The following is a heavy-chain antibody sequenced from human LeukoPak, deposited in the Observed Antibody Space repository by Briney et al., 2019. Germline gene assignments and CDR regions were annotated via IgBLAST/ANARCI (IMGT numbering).Heavy chain of an antibody. Sequence: GGSLRLSRTASGFSFSGHWMHWARQLPGKGLVWVSRISPTGSTTSYADSVEGRFTVSRDNAKNTLYLQVNNLRAEDTAVYYCARGPNSNWSGLDFWGQGTLLTVSS. CDR1: GFSFSGHW. CDR2: ISPTGSTT. J-gene: IGHJ4*02. V-gene: IGHV3-74*01. D-gene: IGHD6-6*01. CDR3: ARGPNSNWSGLDF.